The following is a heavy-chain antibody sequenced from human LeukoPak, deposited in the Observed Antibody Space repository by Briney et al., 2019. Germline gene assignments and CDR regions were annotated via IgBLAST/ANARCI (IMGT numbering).Heavy chain of an antibody. CDR2: GNHNGGT. J-gene: IGHJ4*02. V-gene: IGHV4-34*01. CDR1: GGSFNGYY. D-gene: IGHD3-10*01. Sequence: PSETLSLTCAVYGGSFNGYYWSWIRQSPGKGLEWIGEGNHNGGTKYNPSLRSRVTISADSSKNQFSLKLSFVTAADTAVYYCARGVRFGYYFDYWGQGTLVTVSS. CDR3: ARGVRFGYYFDY.